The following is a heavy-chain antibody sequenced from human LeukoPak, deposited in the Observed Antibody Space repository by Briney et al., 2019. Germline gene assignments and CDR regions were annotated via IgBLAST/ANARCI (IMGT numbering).Heavy chain of an antibody. D-gene: IGHD7-27*01. CDR3: TRGYHWGGYYFDS. V-gene: IGHV4-34*01. Sequence: PSETLSLTCAVYGGTFSGYYWSWIRQSPGKGLEWIGEINHSGSPNYNPSLKSRVTMSVDASKNQFSLRLTSVTAADTAVYYCTRGYHWGGYYFDSWGQGTLVTVSS. J-gene: IGHJ4*02. CDR2: INHSGSP. CDR1: GGTFSGYY.